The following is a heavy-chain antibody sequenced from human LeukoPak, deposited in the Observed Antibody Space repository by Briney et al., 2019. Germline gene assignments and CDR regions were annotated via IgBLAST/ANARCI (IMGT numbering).Heavy chain of an antibody. CDR3: ARTVRGAIPYYFDY. J-gene: IGHJ4*02. D-gene: IGHD3-10*02. CDR2: IYDTGST. Sequence: SETLSLTCTVSGGSISSGGYYWSWIRQHPEKGLEWIGYIYDTGSTYYNPSLKSRVTISVDTSKNRFSLKLNSVTPADTAVYYCARTVRGAIPYYFDYWGQGTLVTVSS. CDR1: GGSISSGGYY. V-gene: IGHV4-31*03.